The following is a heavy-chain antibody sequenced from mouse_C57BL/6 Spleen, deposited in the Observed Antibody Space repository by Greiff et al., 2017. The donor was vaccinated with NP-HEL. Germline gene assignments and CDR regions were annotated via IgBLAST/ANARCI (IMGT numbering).Heavy chain of an antibody. CDR2: IDPSDSYT. J-gene: IGHJ2*01. CDR3: ARGDYEGGYYFDY. Sequence: QVQLQQPGAELVMPGASLKLSCKASAYTLPSYWMHWVSQGPGQGLEWIGEIDPSDSYTTYNQKFKGKSTLTVDKSSSTAYMQLSSLTSEDSAVYYCARGDYEGGYYFDYWGQGTTLTVSS. V-gene: IGHV1-69*01. D-gene: IGHD2-4*01. CDR1: AYTLPSYW.